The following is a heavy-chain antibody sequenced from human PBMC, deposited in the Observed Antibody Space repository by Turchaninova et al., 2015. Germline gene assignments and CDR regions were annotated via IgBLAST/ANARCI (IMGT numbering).Heavy chain of an antibody. V-gene: IGHV4-4*07. CDR3: AHSGYASNFEF. D-gene: IGHD5-12*01. Sequence: QVQLPESGPGLVKPSETLSRTCTAAGGSSSSYSGSWIRQPAGKGLEWIGRVYTSGSIDYNPSLKSRVTISVDKSKSQFSLKLSSVTAADTAVYFCAHSGYASNFEFWGQGTLVTVSS. J-gene: IGHJ4*02. CDR2: VYTSGSI. CDR1: GGSSSSYS.